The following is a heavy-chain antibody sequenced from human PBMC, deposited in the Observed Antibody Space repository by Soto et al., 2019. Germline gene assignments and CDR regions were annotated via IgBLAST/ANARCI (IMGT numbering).Heavy chain of an antibody. D-gene: IGHD3-22*01. CDR2: IYYSGST. CDR3: ARVGSGYSRFDY. J-gene: IGHJ4*02. V-gene: IGHV4-31*03. CDR1: GGSISSGGYY. Sequence: SEALSLTCTVSGGSISSGGYYWSWIRQHPGKGLEWIGYIYYSGSTYYNPSLKSRVTISVDTSKNQFSLKLSSVTAADTAVYYCARVGSGYSRFDYWGQGTLVTVSS.